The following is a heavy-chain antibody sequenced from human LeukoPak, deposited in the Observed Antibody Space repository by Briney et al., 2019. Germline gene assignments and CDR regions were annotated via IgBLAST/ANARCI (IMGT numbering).Heavy chain of an antibody. Sequence: AASVKVSCKASGGTFSSYAISWVRQAPGQGLEWMGGIIPIFDTANYAQKFQGRVTITADESTSTAYMELSSLRSEDTAVYYCARLGVRTIVDYWGQGTLVTVSS. CDR2: IIPIFDTA. D-gene: IGHD1-14*01. V-gene: IGHV1-69*13. CDR3: ARLGVRTIVDY. CDR1: GGTFSSYA. J-gene: IGHJ4*02.